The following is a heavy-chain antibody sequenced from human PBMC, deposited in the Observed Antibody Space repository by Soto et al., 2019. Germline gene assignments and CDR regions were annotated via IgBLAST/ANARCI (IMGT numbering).Heavy chain of an antibody. CDR3: EGEQLGIPPENWFDP. Sequence: SETLSLTCTVSGGSISSSSYYWGWIRQPPGKGLEWIGSIYYSGSTYYNPSLKSRVTISVDTSKNQFSLKLSSVTAADTAVYYCEGEQLGIPPENWFDPWGQGTLVTVSS. J-gene: IGHJ5*02. CDR1: GGSISSSSYY. V-gene: IGHV4-39*01. D-gene: IGHD6-6*01. CDR2: IYYSGST.